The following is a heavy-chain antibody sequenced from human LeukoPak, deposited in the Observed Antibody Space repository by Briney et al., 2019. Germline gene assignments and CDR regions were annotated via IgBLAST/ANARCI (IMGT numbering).Heavy chain of an antibody. Sequence: GGSLRLSCAASGFTFSSYGMHWVRQAPGKGLEWVAVVWYDGSNKYYADSVKGRFTISRDNAKNSLYLQMNSLRAEDTAVYYCASIGGKGPFDYWGQGTLVTVSS. CDR1: GFTFSSYG. J-gene: IGHJ4*02. D-gene: IGHD2-15*01. V-gene: IGHV3-33*03. CDR2: VWYDGSNK. CDR3: ASIGGKGPFDY.